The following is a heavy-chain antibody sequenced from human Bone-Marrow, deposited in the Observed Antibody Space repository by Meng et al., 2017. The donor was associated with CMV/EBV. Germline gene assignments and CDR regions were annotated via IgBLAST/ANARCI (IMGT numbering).Heavy chain of an antibody. CDR2: ISSSSYI. J-gene: IGHJ5*02. V-gene: IGHV3-21*01. CDR1: GFTFSSYS. Sequence: GESLKISCAASGFTFSSYSMNWVRQAPGKGLEWVSSISSSSYIYYADSVKGRFTISRDNAKNSLYLQMNSLRAEDTAVYYCARFYRSSSGFDPWGQGTLVTVSS. CDR3: ARFYRSSSGFDP. D-gene: IGHD3-16*02.